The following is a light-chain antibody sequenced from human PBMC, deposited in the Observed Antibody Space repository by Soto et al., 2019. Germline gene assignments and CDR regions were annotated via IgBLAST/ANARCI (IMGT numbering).Light chain of an antibody. CDR3: QQYDNLPRT. V-gene: IGKV1-5*03. Sequence: DIQMTQSPSTLSGSVGDRVTITCRASQTISSWLAWYQQKPGKAPKLLIYKASTLKSGVPSRFSGSGSGTEFTLTISSLQPEDFATYYCQQYDNLPRTFGQGTIVDVK. CDR2: KAS. J-gene: IGKJ1*01. CDR1: QTISSW.